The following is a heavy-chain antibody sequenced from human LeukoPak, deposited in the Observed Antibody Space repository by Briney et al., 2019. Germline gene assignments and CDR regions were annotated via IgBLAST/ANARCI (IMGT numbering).Heavy chain of an antibody. J-gene: IGHJ1*01. V-gene: IGHV1-69*04. CDR1: GGTFTKYV. D-gene: IGHD2-2*01. CDR2: FIPVHDTA. Sequence: ASVKVSCKASGGTFTKYVISWVREAPGQGLEWMGRFIPVHDTANYAHKFQGRVILTADKFTSTAYMELTSLRSEDTAVYCAMLGVIPDWGQGTLITVSS. CDR3: MLGVIPD.